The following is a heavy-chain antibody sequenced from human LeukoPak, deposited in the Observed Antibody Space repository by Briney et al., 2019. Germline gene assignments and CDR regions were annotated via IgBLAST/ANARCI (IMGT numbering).Heavy chain of an antibody. CDR2: IYYSGST. Sequence: SETLSLTCTVSGGSISSYYWSWIRQPPGKGLEWIGYIYYSGSTNYNPSLKSRVTISVDTSKNQFSLKLSSVTAADTAVYYCARDRGHYYDSSGYANDAFDIWGQGTMVTVSS. V-gene: IGHV4-59*12. CDR1: GGSISSYY. J-gene: IGHJ3*02. CDR3: ARDRGHYYDSSGYANDAFDI. D-gene: IGHD3-22*01.